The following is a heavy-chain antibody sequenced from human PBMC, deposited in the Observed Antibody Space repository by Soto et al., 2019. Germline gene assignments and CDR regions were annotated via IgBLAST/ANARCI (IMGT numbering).Heavy chain of an antibody. Sequence: VQLLESGGGLVQPGGSLRLSCAGSGLTFINYAMNWVRQAPGKGLEWVSSVSGGGDATFFPDSVRGRFTFSRDNSKNTLTRQVNCLGVEDTAVYYCARKILGSSTRPEYWYVDLWVRGTVVTVSS. D-gene: IGHD6-13*01. CDR1: GLTFINYA. J-gene: IGHJ2*01. CDR2: VSGGGDAT. V-gene: IGHV3-23*01. CDR3: ARKILGSSTRPEYWYVDL.